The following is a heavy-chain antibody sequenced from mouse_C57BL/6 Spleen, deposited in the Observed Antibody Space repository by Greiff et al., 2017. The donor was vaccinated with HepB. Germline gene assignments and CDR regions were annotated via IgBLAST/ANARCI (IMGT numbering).Heavy chain of an antibody. D-gene: IGHD2-1*01. CDR3: ARREDYGSYVAY. V-gene: IGHV1-55*01. Sequence: QVQLQQPGAELVKPGASVKMSCKASGYTFTSYWMTWVKQRPGQGLEWIGDIYPGSGSTNYNEKFKSKATLTVDTSSSTAYRQLSSLTSEDSAVYYCARREDYGSYVAYWGQGTLVTVSA. CDR1: GYTFTSYW. J-gene: IGHJ3*01. CDR2: IYPGSGST.